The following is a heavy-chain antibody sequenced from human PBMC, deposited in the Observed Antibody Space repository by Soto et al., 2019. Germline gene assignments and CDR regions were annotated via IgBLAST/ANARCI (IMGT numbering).Heavy chain of an antibody. CDR1: GGSISSSSYY. CDR2: IYYSGST. V-gene: IGHV4-39*01. D-gene: IGHD3-22*01. J-gene: IGHJ5*02. CDR3: ARRDSSGYYGWFDP. Sequence: SETLSLTCTVSGGSISSSSYYWGWIRQPPGKGLEWIGSIYYSGSTYYNPSLKSRVTISVDTSKNQFSLKLSSVTAADTAVYYCARRDSSGYYGWFDPWGQGTLVTVSS.